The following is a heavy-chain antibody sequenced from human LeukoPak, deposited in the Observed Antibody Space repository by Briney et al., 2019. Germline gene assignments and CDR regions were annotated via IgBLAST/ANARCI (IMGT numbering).Heavy chain of an antibody. D-gene: IGHD5-18*01. CDR2: VSSSSSTI. CDR1: GYPFSSYS. CDR3: ARIQLSQGSAFDI. V-gene: IGHV3-48*02. Sequence: GGSLRLSCVASGYPFSSYSMNWVRQAPGKGLEWVSYVSSSSSTIYYADSVKGRFTISRDNAKNSLYLQMNSLRDEDTAVYYCARIQLSQGSAFDIWGQGQWSPSLQ. J-gene: IGHJ3*02.